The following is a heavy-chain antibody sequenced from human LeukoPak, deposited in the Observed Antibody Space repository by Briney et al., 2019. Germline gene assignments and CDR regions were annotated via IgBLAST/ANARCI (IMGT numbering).Heavy chain of an antibody. CDR3: ARDRGGYYYGSGSSHMDV. V-gene: IGHV1-69*06. CDR2: IIPIFGTA. J-gene: IGHJ6*03. CDR1: GYTFTSYY. D-gene: IGHD3-10*01. Sequence: SVKVSCKTSGYTFTSYYMHWVRQAPGQGLEWMGGIIPIFGTANYAQKFQGRVTITADKSTSTAYMELSSLRSEDTAVYYCARDRGGYYYGSGSSHMDVWGKGTTVTVSS.